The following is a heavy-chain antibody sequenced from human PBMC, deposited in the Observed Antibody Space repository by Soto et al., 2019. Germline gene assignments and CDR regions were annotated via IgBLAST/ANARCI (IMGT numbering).Heavy chain of an antibody. J-gene: IGHJ6*02. V-gene: IGHV4-30-2*01. Sequence: QLQLQESGTGLVKPSQTLSLTCAVSGGSINRGGYSWSWIRQRPGKGMEWIGYMYHSGSTYYNPSLKSRVTISVDRSNNRYSLKLSSLTAAYTAEYHCARGQGYCSSTSCYDCGYGMDFWGQGTTVTVSS. CDR1: GGSINRGGYS. CDR2: MYHSGST. D-gene: IGHD2-2*01. CDR3: ARGQGYCSSTSCYDCGYGMDF.